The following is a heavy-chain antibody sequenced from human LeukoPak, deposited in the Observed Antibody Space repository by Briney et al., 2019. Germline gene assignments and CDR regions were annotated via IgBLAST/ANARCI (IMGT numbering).Heavy chain of an antibody. D-gene: IGHD2-2*01. Sequence: GRSLRLSCTASGFTFGDYAMSWVRQAPGKGLEWVGFIRSKAYGGTTEYAASVKGRFTISRDDSKSIAYLQTNSLKTEDTAVYYCMVDCSSTSCYDYWGQGTLVTVSS. V-gene: IGHV3-49*04. CDR2: IRSKAYGGTT. J-gene: IGHJ4*02. CDR3: MVDCSSTSCYDY. CDR1: GFTFGDYA.